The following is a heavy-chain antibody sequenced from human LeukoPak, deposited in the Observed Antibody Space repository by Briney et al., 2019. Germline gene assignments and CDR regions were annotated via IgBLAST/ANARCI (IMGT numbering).Heavy chain of an antibody. D-gene: IGHD3-22*01. CDR1: GFIFSTYA. CDR3: AGPYNYDTSAYYFDY. V-gene: IGHV3-30-3*01. J-gene: IGHJ4*02. Sequence: GRSLRLSCAASGFIFSTYAMHWVRQAPGKGLEWVAVISYDGSNKYYADSVKGRFTFSRDNSKNTLYLQMNSLRAEDTAVYYCAGPYNYDTSAYYFDYWGQGTLVTVSS. CDR2: ISYDGSNK.